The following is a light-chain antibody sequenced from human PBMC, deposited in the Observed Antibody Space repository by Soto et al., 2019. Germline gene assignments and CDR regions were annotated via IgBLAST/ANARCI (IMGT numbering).Light chain of an antibody. Sequence: QSVLTQPASVSASPGQSITISCTGTSSEVGGYNYVSWYQQHPGKAPKVMIYDVSNRPSGVSNRFSGSKSGNTAFLFIFWLQAEDEADYYCSSYTSSSTYVFGTGTKVTVL. CDR2: DVS. V-gene: IGLV2-14*01. J-gene: IGLJ1*01. CDR1: SSEVGGYNY. CDR3: SSYTSSSTYV.